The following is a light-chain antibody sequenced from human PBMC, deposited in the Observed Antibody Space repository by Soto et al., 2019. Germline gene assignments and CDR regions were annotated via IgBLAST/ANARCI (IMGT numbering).Light chain of an antibody. CDR2: KAS. V-gene: IGKV1-5*03. CDR1: QSISNW. CDR3: QQYNSYVST. Sequence: DIQMTQFPSTLSASVGDRVTITCRASQSISNWLAWYQQKPGKAPKLLIYKASTLEGGVPSRFSGSASGTEFTLSISSLQPDDFATYYCQQYNSYVSTFGPGTKVDIK. J-gene: IGKJ1*01.